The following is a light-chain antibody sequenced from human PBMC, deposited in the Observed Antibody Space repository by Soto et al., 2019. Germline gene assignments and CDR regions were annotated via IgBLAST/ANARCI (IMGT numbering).Light chain of an antibody. CDR3: QQSYSTPIS. CDR1: QAISSY. CDR2: TAS. J-gene: IGKJ5*01. V-gene: IGKV1-39*01. Sequence: DIQLTQSPSFLSASVGDRVTITCRASQAISSYLAWYQQKPGKPPNLLMYTASNLQSGVPSRFSGSGSGTDFTLTISSLQPEDFATYYCQQSYSTPISFGQGTRLEI.